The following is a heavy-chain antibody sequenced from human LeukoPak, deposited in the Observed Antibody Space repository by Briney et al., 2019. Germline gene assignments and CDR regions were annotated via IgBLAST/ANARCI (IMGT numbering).Heavy chain of an antibody. D-gene: IGHD5-24*01. J-gene: IGHJ4*02. Sequence: PGGSLRLSCAASGLTVSSNYMSWVRQAPGKGLEWGSLIYSSGSTYYADSVTCRFTISRDNSKNPLSLQMNSLRAEDTAVYYCARTFLSGDGYKVGYFDYWGQGTLVTVSS. V-gene: IGHV3-53*01. CDR2: IYSSGST. CDR3: ARTFLSGDGYKVGYFDY. CDR1: GLTVSSNY.